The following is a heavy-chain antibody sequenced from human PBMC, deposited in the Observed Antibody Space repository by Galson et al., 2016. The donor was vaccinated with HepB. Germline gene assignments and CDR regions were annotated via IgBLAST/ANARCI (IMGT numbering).Heavy chain of an antibody. Sequence: SLRLSCAASGFTFNDYAMHWVRQGPGKGLEWISGISWHGYNIDYADSVKGRFTISRDNAKKSLSLEMNSLTTEDTALYYCAKGMYHSYDYDTSGFLVGPLTGSFDLWGQGTMVTVSS. D-gene: IGHD3-22*01. J-gene: IGHJ3*01. CDR3: AKGMYHSYDYDTSGFLVGPLTGSFDL. CDR2: ISWHGYNI. CDR1: GFTFNDYA. V-gene: IGHV3-9*01.